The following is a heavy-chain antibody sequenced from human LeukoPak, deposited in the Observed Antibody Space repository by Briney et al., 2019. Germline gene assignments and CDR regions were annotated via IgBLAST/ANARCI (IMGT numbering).Heavy chain of an antibody. Sequence: AGGSLRLSCAASGFTFSSYAMHWVRQAPGKGLEWVAVISYDGSNKYYADSVKGRFTISRDNSKNTLYLQMNSLRAEDTAVYYCARGSGYYISYFDYWGQGTLVTVSS. CDR3: ARGSGYYISYFDY. V-gene: IGHV3-30-3*01. J-gene: IGHJ4*02. CDR2: ISYDGSNK. CDR1: GFTFSSYA. D-gene: IGHD3-3*01.